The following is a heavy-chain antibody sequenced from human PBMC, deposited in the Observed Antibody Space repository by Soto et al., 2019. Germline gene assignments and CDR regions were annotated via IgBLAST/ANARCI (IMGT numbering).Heavy chain of an antibody. V-gene: IGHV4-4*02. CDR1: GDSITSDKW. CDR2: IYHSGST. J-gene: IGHJ4*02. D-gene: IGHD6-13*01. CDR3: AGGETQQQRDY. Sequence: QVQLQESGPGLVKPSGTLSLTCAVSGDSITSDKWCRWIRKPPGKGLQWIGEIYHSGSTKYNPSSKSQVIISVDKSKNRFSLKLSSVTAAARAVYSCAGGETQQQRDYWGEGTLVTVSS.